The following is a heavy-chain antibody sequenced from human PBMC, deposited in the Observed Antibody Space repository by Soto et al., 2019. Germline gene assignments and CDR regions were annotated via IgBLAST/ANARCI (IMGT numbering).Heavy chain of an antibody. Sequence: GGSLRLSCAASGFTFSNAWMSWVSQAPGKGREWVGRIKSKTDDGTTDYAAPEKGRFTISRDDSKTTLYLQMNSLKTEDTAVYYCTKETTYCYDSSGYYYFDYWGQGTLVTVSS. V-gene: IGHV3-15*01. J-gene: IGHJ4*02. D-gene: IGHD3-22*01. CDR1: GFTFSNAW. CDR3: TKETTYCYDSSGYYYFDY. CDR2: IKSKTDDGTT.